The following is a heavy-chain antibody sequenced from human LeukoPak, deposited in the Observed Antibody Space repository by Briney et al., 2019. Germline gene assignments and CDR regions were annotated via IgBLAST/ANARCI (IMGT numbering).Heavy chain of an antibody. CDR2: IYHSGST. CDR3: ARGLDPIRFDP. Sequence: SQTLSLTCTVSGGSISSGGYYWSWIRQPPGKGLEWIGYIYHSGSTYYNPSLKSRVTISVDRSKNQFSLKLSSVTAADTAVYYCARGLDPIRFDPWGQGTLVTVSS. J-gene: IGHJ5*02. V-gene: IGHV4-30-2*01. CDR1: GGSISSGGYY.